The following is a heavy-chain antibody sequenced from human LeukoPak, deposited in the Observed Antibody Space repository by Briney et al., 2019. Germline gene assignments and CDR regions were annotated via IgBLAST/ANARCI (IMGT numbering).Heavy chain of an antibody. D-gene: IGHD6-13*01. CDR3: TTGWYSSSWYQPFDY. Sequence: GGSLRLSCAASGFTFSSYAMSWVRQAPGKGLEWVGRIKSKTDGGTTDYAAPVKGRFTISRDDSKNTLYLQMNSLKTEDTAVYYCTTGWYSSSWYQPFDYWGQGTLVTVSS. CDR2: IKSKTDGGTT. V-gene: IGHV3-15*01. J-gene: IGHJ4*02. CDR1: GFTFSSYA.